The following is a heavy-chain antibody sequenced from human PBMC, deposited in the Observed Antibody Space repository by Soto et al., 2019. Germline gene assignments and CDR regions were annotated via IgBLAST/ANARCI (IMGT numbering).Heavy chain of an antibody. Sequence: QVQLVESGGGVVQPGRSLRLSCAASGFSFSSYTMHWVRQTPGRGLQWVAVTSSVGTNKYYADTVKGRFTISKENSNSTLYLEMSNLRADDTAVYYCVVAAMWTGKGCEAWGQGTLLTVSS. CDR3: VVAAMWTGKGCEA. CDR1: GFSFSSYT. CDR2: TSSVGTNK. D-gene: IGHD2-15*01. J-gene: IGHJ5*02. V-gene: IGHV3-30*04.